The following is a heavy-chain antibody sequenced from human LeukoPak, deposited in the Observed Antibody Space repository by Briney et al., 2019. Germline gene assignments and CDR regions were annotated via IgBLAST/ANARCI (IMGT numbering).Heavy chain of an antibody. D-gene: IGHD3-22*01. V-gene: IGHV4-30-4*08. CDR2: IYYSGST. Sequence: PSETLSLTCTVSGGSISSGDSYWSWIRQPPGKGLEWIGNIYYSGSTYYNPSLKSRVTISLDTFKNQFALKLSSVTATDTAVYDGAREVKYYYDSSGYYLSAFDVWGQGTMVTVSS. CDR1: GGSISSGDSY. CDR3: AREVKYYYDSSGYYLSAFDV. J-gene: IGHJ3*01.